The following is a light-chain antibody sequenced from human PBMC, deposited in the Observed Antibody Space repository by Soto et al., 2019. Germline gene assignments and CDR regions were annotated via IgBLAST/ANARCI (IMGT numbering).Light chain of an antibody. Sequence: DIQMTQSPSSLSASVGDRVTITCRASQSISSYLNWYQQKPGKAPKLLIYAASSLQSGVPSRFSGSGSGTDVPLTMSRLQPADFATYDDQQSYSTPQTFGQGTKVEIK. V-gene: IGKV1-39*01. CDR2: AAS. J-gene: IGKJ1*01. CDR3: QQSYSTPQT. CDR1: QSISSY.